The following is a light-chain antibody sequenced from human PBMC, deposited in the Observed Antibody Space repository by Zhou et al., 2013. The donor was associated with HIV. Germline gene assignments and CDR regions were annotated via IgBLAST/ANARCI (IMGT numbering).Light chain of an antibody. Sequence: IQMTQSQSIVSADVGDRVTITCRASQSISDWLAWYQQKPGKAPKVLIHKASILESGVPSRFSASGSGTEFTLTISSLQPDDFATYYCQQYNSYSSITFGQGTRLEIK. CDR1: QSISDW. CDR2: KAS. V-gene: IGKV1-5*03. J-gene: IGKJ5*01. CDR3: QQYNSYSSIT.